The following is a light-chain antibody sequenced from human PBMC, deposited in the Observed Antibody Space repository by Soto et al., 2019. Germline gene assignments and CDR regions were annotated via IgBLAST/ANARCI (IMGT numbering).Light chain of an antibody. CDR2: GAS. V-gene: IGKV3-20*01. CDR1: QSVSSRY. CDR3: QHYGNSPPYT. J-gene: IGKJ2*01. Sequence: EIVLTQSPGTLSLSPGERATLSCRASQSVSSRYLAWYQQKPGQAPRLLIYGASNRATGIPGRFSGSGSGTDFTLTIIRLEPEDFAVYYCQHYGNSPPYTFGQGTKLEIK.